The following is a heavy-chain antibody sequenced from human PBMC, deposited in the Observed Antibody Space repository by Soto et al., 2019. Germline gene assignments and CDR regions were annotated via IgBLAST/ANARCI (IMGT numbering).Heavy chain of an antibody. V-gene: IGHV3-48*04. CDR1: GFTFSDHS. CDR2: ITGSGVTM. D-gene: IGHD3-16*01. Sequence: GGSLRLSCAASGFTFSDHSLNWIRQAPGKGLEWISYITGSGVTMYADSVKGRFTISRDNAKNSLYLQMDSLRAEDMAVYYCARDGGASTFDFDFWGQGALVTVSS. J-gene: IGHJ4*02. CDR3: ARDGGASTFDFDF.